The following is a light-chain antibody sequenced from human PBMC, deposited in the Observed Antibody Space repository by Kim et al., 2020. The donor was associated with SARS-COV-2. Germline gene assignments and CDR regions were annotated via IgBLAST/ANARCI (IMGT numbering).Light chain of an antibody. V-gene: IGKV3-11*01. CDR1: QSVSSY. CDR3: QQRSNWPLT. CDR2: DAS. Sequence: LSQGERAPLSCRDSQSVSSYLAWYQQKPGQAPRLLIYDASNRATGIPARFSGSGSGTDFTLTISSLEPEDFAVYYCQQRSNWPLTFGGGTKVDIK. J-gene: IGKJ4*01.